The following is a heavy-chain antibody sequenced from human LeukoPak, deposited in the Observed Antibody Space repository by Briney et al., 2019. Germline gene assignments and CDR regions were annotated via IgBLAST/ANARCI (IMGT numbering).Heavy chain of an antibody. CDR3: ARAQDIVLEFEGYYYYGMDV. CDR1: GYTFTGYY. CDR2: INPNSGGT. D-gene: IGHD2-8*01. Sequence: ASVKVSCKASGYTFTGYYMHWVRQAPGQGLEWMGRINPNSGGTNYAQKFQGRVTMTRDTSISTAYMELSRLRSDDTAVYYCARAQDIVLEFEGYYYYGMDVWGQGTTVTVSS. J-gene: IGHJ6*02. V-gene: IGHV1-2*06.